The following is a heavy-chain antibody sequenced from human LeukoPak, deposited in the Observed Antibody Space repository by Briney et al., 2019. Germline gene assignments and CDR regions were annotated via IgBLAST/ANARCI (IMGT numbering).Heavy chain of an antibody. CDR2: INHSGST. D-gene: IGHD3-16*01. V-gene: IGHV4-34*01. J-gene: IGHJ6*03. CDR3: ARKGGYYYYYMDV. CDR1: GGSFSGYY. Sequence: SETLSLTCAVYGGSFSGYYWSWIRQPPGKGLEWIGEINHSGSTNYNPSLKSRVTISVDTSKNQFSLKLSSVTAADTAVYYCARKGGYYYYYMDVWGKATTVTVSS.